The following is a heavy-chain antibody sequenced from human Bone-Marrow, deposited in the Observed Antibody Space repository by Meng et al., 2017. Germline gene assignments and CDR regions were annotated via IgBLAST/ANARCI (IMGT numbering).Heavy chain of an antibody. D-gene: IGHD4-17*01. CDR1: GFTFSSYG. V-gene: IGHV3-33*01. CDR2: IWYDGSNK. CDR3: ATRGVDYGDYYYYGMDV. Sequence: LKISCAASGFTFSSYGMHWVRQAPGKGLEGVAVIWYDGSNKYYADSVKGRFTISRDNSKNTLYLQMNSLRAEDTAVYYCATRGVDYGDYYYYGMDVWGQGTTVTVSS. J-gene: IGHJ6*02.